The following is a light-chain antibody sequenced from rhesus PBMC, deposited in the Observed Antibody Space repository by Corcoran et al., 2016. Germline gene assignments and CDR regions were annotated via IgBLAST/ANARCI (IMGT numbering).Light chain of an antibody. V-gene: IGKV1S12*01. CDR1: QNINSN. CDR3: QHYYDNPLT. CDR2: AAS. Sequence: DIQMTQSPSALSASVGDRVTISCRASQNINSNLARYQQKPGKDPKLLIYAASSLQTGIPSRFSGSGSGTEFTLTIRSLPPADSTAYCCQHYYDNPLTFDPGTKLDIK. J-gene: IGKJ3*01.